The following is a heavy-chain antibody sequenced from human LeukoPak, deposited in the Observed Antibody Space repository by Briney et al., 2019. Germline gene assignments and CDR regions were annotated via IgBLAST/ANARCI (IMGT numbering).Heavy chain of an antibody. CDR2: IYSGGST. D-gene: IGHD6-19*01. V-gene: IGHV3-66*01. J-gene: IGHJ4*02. Sequence: PGGSLRLSCAASGFTVSSNYMSWVRQAPGKGLEWVSIIYSGGSTYYADSVKGRFTISRDNSKKTLYLQMNSLRAEDTAVYYCARGLAVAGTGFDYWGQGTLVTVPS. CDR1: GFTVSSNY. CDR3: ARGLAVAGTGFDY.